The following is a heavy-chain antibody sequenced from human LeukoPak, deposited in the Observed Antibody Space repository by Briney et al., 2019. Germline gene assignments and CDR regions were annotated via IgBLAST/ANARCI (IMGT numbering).Heavy chain of an antibody. Sequence: SETLSLTCTVSGGSISSYYWSWIRQPPGKELEYIGYISYSGSTNYNPSLKSRVTISIDTSKNQFSLKLRSVTAADTAVYYCARASVTYYYYYYMDVWGKGTTVTVSS. J-gene: IGHJ6*03. CDR1: GGSISSYY. CDR3: ARASVTYYYYYYMDV. V-gene: IGHV4-59*01. D-gene: IGHD4-11*01. CDR2: ISYSGST.